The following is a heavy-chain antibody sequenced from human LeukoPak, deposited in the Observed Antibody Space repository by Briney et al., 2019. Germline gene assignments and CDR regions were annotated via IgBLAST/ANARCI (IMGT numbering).Heavy chain of an antibody. CDR1: GFTFSSYW. D-gene: IGHD2-2*02. V-gene: IGHV3-7*01. CDR2: IKQDGSEK. Sequence: GGSLRLSCAASGFTFSSYWMSWVRQAPGMGLEWVANIKQDGSEKYYVDSVKGRFTISRDNAKNSLYLQMNSLRAEDTAVYYCARMSGYCSRTSCYTPPFDYWGQGTLVTVSS. CDR3: ARMSGYCSRTSCYTPPFDY. J-gene: IGHJ4*02.